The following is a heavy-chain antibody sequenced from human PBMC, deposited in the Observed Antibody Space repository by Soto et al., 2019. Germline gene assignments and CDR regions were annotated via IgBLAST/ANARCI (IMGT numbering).Heavy chain of an antibody. V-gene: IGHV4-34*01. CDR3: ASTDMTTVTTSVYFDD. J-gene: IGHJ4*02. CDR1: VGSFSSFC. D-gene: IGHD4-17*01. Sequence: SETLSLTCIVSVGSFSSFCWSWIRQPPGKGLEWIGEINHSGSTNYNPSLKSRVTISVDTSKNQFSLKLSSVTAADTAVYYCASTDMTTVTTSVYFDDCGQVTLVIVSS. CDR2: INHSGST.